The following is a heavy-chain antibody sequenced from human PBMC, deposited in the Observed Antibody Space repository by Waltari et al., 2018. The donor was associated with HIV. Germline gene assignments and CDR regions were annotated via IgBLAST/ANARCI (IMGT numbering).Heavy chain of an antibody. V-gene: IGHV3-7*01. Sequence: EVQLVESGGGLVQPGGYLRLSGSASGLTISCYWREWVRQAPGKGLEWVANIKQDGSEKNYVDSVKGRFTISRDNAKNSLYLQMNSLRVEDTAVYYCARPIGRGQDYWGQGTLVTVSS. CDR1: GLTISCYW. CDR2: IKQDGSEK. CDR3: ARPIGRGQDY. J-gene: IGHJ4*02.